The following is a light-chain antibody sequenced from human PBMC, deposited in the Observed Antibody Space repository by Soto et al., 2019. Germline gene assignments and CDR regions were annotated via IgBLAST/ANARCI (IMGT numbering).Light chain of an antibody. J-gene: IGKJ3*01. Sequence: ENGFTQSPCTLGLCPGERATLSCRASQSVNSNYLVWYQQKPGQAPRLLIYGASTRAAGITDRFSGSGSGTEFTLTISRLEPEDLAVYYCQHYDNSPLFGPGTKVDIK. V-gene: IGKV3-20*01. CDR3: QHYDNSPL. CDR2: GAS. CDR1: QSVNSNY.